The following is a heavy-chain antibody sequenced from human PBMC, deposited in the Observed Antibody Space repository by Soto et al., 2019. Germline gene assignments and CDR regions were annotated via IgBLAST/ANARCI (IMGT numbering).Heavy chain of an antibody. CDR3: ARGPTYYYDGSGYYLFDY. Sequence: LSLTCTVSGGSISSYYWSWIRQPPGKGLEWIGYIYYSVTTNYNPSLKSRVTISVDTSKNQFSLKLSSVTAADTAVYYCARGPTYYYDGSGYYLFDYWGQGTLVTVSS. CDR2: IYYSVTT. J-gene: IGHJ4*02. D-gene: IGHD3-22*01. CDR1: GGSISSYY. V-gene: IGHV4-59*01.